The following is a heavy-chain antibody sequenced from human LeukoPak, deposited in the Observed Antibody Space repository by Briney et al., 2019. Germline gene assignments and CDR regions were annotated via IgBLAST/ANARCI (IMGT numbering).Heavy chain of an antibody. D-gene: IGHD3-22*01. J-gene: IGHJ3*02. Sequence: SETLSLTCAVSGVSFSGYYWSWIRQPPGKGLEWIGYIYYSGSTNYNPSLKSRVTISVDTSKNQFSLKLSSVTAADTAVYYCARAPGFDRPDAFDIWGQGTMVTVSS. CDR1: GVSFSGYY. CDR2: IYYSGST. CDR3: ARAPGFDRPDAFDI. V-gene: IGHV4-59*01.